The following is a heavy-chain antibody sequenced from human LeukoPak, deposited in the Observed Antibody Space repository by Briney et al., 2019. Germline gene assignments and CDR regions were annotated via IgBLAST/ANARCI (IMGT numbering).Heavy chain of an antibody. CDR1: GGSISSYY. CDR2: IYYSGST. Sequence: SETLSLTCTVSGGSISSYYWSWIRQPPGKGLEWIGYIYYSGSTNYNPSLKSRVTISVDTSKNQFSLKLSSVTAADTALYYCARHRGYYYDSSGYSAFDIWGQGTMVTVSS. V-gene: IGHV4-59*08. D-gene: IGHD3-22*01. J-gene: IGHJ3*02. CDR3: ARHRGYYYDSSGYSAFDI.